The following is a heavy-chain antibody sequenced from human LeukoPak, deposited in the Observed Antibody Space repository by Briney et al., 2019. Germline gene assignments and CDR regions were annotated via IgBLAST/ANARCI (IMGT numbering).Heavy chain of an antibody. V-gene: IGHV3-66*01. J-gene: IGHJ4*02. CDR2: IYSGGST. CDR1: GFTVSSNY. CDR3: ARAVDYGDFYPSPFDY. Sequence: PGGSLRLSCAASGFTVSSNYMSWVRQAPGKGLEWVSVIYSGGSTYYADSVKGRFTISRDNSKNTLYLQMNSLRAEDTAVYYCARAVDYGDFYPSPFDYWGQGTLVTVYS. D-gene: IGHD4-17*01.